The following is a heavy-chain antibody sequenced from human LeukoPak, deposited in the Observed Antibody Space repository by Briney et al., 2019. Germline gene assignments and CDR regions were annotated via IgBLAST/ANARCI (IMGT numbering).Heavy chain of an antibody. CDR3: ARIPGKRSAEFHS. J-gene: IGHJ4*02. CDR2: ISGSSRTI. D-gene: IGHD2-2*01. CDR1: GFNFSSYS. Sequence: GGSLRLSCAASGFNFSSYSMNWVRQAPGKGLEWISNISGSSRTIYYADSVRGRFTISRDNAKNSLYLQMSILRADDTALYYCARIPGKRSAEFHSWGQGARVTVSS. V-gene: IGHV3-48*04.